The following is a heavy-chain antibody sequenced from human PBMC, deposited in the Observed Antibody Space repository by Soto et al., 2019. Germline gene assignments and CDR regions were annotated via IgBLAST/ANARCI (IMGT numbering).Heavy chain of an antibody. CDR1: GGTFSSYA. J-gene: IGHJ6*02. V-gene: IGHV1-69*13. Sequence: SGKVSCKASGGTFSSYAISWVRQAPGQGLEWMGGIIPIFGTANYAQKFQGRVTITADESTSTAYMELSSLRSEDTAVYYCASGGVSGSPENYYGMDVWGQGTTVTVSS. D-gene: IGHD1-26*01. CDR3: ASGGVSGSPENYYGMDV. CDR2: IIPIFGTA.